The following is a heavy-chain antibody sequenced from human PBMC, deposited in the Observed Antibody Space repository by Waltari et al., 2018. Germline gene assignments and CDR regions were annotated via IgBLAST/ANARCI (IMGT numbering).Heavy chain of an antibody. V-gene: IGHV3-48*01. Sequence: EVRLVQSGGGLVQPGGSLRLSCAASGFTFSTHSMHWVRQAPGKGLEGISYITGTGSRVYYADSVKGRFTISRDNAENSLFLQMNSLRAEDTAVYYCAGDAGMVKFDYWGQGTLVTASS. CDR2: ITGTGSRV. J-gene: IGHJ4*02. CDR1: GFTFSTHS. CDR3: AGDAGMVKFDY. D-gene: IGHD1-26*01.